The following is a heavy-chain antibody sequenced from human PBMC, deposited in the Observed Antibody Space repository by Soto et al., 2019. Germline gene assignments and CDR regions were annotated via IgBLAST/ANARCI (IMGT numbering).Heavy chain of an antibody. CDR2: IKQNSSDI. Sequence: TGGSLRLSCAASGFTFSSYWMSWVRQAPGKGLEWVANIKQNSSDICYVDSVKGRFTISRDNAKNSLYLQMNSLRAEDTALYYCAKDITTIFGVVTQAAFDIWGQGTMVTVSS. V-gene: IGHV3-7*03. CDR3: AKDITTIFGVVTQAAFDI. J-gene: IGHJ3*02. CDR1: GFTFSSYW. D-gene: IGHD3-3*01.